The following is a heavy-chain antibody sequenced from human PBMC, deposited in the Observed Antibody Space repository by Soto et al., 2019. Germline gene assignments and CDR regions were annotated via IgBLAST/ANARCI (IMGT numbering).Heavy chain of an antibody. J-gene: IGHJ6*03. CDR1: GFTFSSYG. CDR2: IWYDGSNK. Sequence: QVQLVESGGGVVQPGRSLRLSCAASGFTFSSYGMHWVRQAPGKGLEWVAVIWYDGSNKYYADSVKGRFTISRDNSKNTLYLQMNSLRAEDTAVYYCARGLQIYHYMDVWGKGTTVTVSS. CDR3: ARGLQIYHYMDV. V-gene: IGHV3-33*01.